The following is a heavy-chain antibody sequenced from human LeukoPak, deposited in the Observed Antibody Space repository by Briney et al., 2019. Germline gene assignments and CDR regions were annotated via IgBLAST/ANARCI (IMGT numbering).Heavy chain of an antibody. CDR1: GGSISSGSYY. V-gene: IGHV4-61*02. Sequence: SETLSLTCTVSGGSISSGSYYWSWIRQPAGKGLEWIGRIYTSGSTNYNPSLKSRVTISVDTSKNQFSLKLSSVTAADTAVYYCARFEAYPLYYSTTWTSGAKGPRSPSP. CDR3: ARFEAYPLYYSTTWTS. CDR2: IYTSGST. J-gene: IGHJ6*03.